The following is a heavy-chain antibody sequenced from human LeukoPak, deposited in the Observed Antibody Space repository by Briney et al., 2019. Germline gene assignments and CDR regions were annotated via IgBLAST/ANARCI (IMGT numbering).Heavy chain of an antibody. CDR1: GGSISSYY. CDR3: AEYYYDSSGYYYFDY. CDR2: IYYSGST. D-gene: IGHD3-22*01. J-gene: IGHJ4*02. Sequence: PSETLSLTCTVSGGSISSYYWSWIRQPPGKGLEWIGYIYYSGSTNYNPSLKSRVTISVDTSKNQFSLKLSSVTAADTAVYYCAEYYYDSSGYYYFDYWGQGTLVTVSS. V-gene: IGHV4-59*08.